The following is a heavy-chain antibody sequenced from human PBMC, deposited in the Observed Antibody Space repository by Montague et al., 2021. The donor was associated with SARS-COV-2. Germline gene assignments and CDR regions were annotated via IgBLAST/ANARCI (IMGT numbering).Heavy chain of an antibody. CDR2: VYHSGYP. D-gene: IGHD3-9*01. V-gene: IGHV4-38-2*01. CDR1: GFSISSGFY. J-gene: IGHJ3*02. CDR3: ASSGITLTGLDAFDI. Sequence: SETLSLICSVSGFSISSGFYCAWIRQSPGKGPEWIGTVYHSGYPQYNPPLKSRVTMSIDTSKNQVSLQLNSVIPEDTAVYFCASSGITLTGLDAFDIWGQGTMGTGPS.